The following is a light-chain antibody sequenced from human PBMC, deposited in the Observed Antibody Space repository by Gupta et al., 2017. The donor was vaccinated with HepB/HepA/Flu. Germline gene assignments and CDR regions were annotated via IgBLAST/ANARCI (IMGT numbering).Light chain of an antibody. CDR1: QSVVH. Sequence: DVVMTQSPLSLPGALGQPASISCRSSQSVVHLNWFHQRPGQSPRRLIYEVSKRDSGVPDRFSGSGSGTDFTLKISRVEAEDVGIYYCMQGTHWPYTFGQGTKLEI. CDR2: EVS. J-gene: IGKJ2*01. V-gene: IGKV2-30*02. CDR3: MQGTHWPYT.